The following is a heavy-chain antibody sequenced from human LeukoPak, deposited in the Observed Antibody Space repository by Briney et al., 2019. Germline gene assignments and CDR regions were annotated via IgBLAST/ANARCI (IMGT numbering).Heavy chain of an antibody. D-gene: IGHD3-9*01. J-gene: IGHJ4*02. CDR2: INPNSGGT. CDR3: ARADDILTGHFDY. V-gene: IGHV1-2*04. CDR1: GYTFTGYY. Sequence: EASVKVSCKASGYTFTGYYMHWVRQAPGQGLEWMGWINPNSGGTNYAQKFQGWVTMTRDTSISTAYMELSRLRSDDTAVYYCARADDILTGHFDYWGQGTLVTVSS.